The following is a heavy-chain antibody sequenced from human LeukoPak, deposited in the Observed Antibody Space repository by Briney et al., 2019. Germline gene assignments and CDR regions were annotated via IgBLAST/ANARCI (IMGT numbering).Heavy chain of an antibody. Sequence: GVLRLSCAASGLTFSIYAMSWVRQAPGKGLEWVSAISGSGGSTYYADSVKGRFTISRDNSKNTLYLQMNSLRAEDTAVHYCAKGATVTTDFDYWGQGTLVTVSS. CDR3: AKGATVTTDFDY. CDR1: GLTFSIYA. J-gene: IGHJ4*02. V-gene: IGHV3-23*01. CDR2: ISGSGGST. D-gene: IGHD4-17*01.